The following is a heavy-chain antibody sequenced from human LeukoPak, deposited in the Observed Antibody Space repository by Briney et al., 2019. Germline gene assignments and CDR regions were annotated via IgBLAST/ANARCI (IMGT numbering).Heavy chain of an antibody. V-gene: IGHV5-10-1*01. Sequence: GESLRISCKGSGYSFTSYWISWVRQMPGKGLEWMGRIDPSDSYTNYSPSFQGHVTISADKSIGTAYLQWSSLKASDTAMYYCARHGPGIAVALDYWGQGTLVTVSS. CDR3: ARHGPGIAVALDY. D-gene: IGHD6-19*01. CDR1: GYSFTSYW. CDR2: IDPSDSYT. J-gene: IGHJ4*02.